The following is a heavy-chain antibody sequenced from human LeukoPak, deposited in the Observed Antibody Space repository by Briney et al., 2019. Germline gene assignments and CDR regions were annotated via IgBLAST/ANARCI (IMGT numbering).Heavy chain of an antibody. Sequence: ASVKVSCKASGYTFTSYGISWVRQAPGQGLEWMGWINPNSGGTNYAQKFQGRVTMTRDTSISTAYMELSRLRSDDTAVYYCARDPYYDFWSGGVDYWGQGTLVTVSS. CDR1: GYTFTSYG. J-gene: IGHJ4*02. CDR2: INPNSGGT. D-gene: IGHD3-3*01. V-gene: IGHV1-2*02. CDR3: ARDPYYDFWSGGVDY.